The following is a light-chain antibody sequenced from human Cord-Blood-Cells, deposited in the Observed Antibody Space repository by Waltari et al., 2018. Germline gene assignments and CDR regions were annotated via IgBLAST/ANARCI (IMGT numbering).Light chain of an antibody. V-gene: IGKV3-20*01. Sequence: DIVLTQSPGTLSLSPGERATLSCRASQSVRSSYLALYQQKPGQAHRLLIYGASSRATGIPDRFRGSGSGTDFTLTISRLEPEDFAVYDCQQYGSSRTWTFGQGTKVEIK. CDR3: QQYGSSRTWT. CDR1: QSVRSSY. J-gene: IGKJ1*01. CDR2: GAS.